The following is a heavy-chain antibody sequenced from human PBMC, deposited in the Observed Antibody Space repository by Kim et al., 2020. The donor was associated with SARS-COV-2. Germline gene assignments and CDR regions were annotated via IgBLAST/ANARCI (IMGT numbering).Heavy chain of an antibody. CDR1: GFNFNSYS. D-gene: IGHD5-12*01. V-gene: IGHV3-30*04. J-gene: IGHJ4*02. CDR3: ARDDGNGYNSIDF. Sequence: GGYLRLSCAASGFNFNSYSMHWVRQAPGKGLESVAVVSKDGGEKYYSGSVKGRFTISRDNSKNTLFLQMNSLRLEETAVYYCARDDGNGYNSIDFWGQGTLVTVSS. CDR2: VSKDGGEK.